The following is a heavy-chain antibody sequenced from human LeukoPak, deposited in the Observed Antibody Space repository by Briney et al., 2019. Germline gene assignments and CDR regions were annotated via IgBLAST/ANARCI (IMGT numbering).Heavy chain of an antibody. V-gene: IGHV3-66*01. Sequence: GGSLRLSCAASGFTVSSNYMSWVRQAPGKGLEWVSLIYSGGTTYYADSVKGRFTISRDNSKNTLYLQMNGLRAEDTAVYYCARDLHVAGTWYFDYWGQGTLVTVSS. CDR2: IYSGGTT. CDR3: ARDLHVAGTWYFDY. J-gene: IGHJ4*02. CDR1: GFTVSSNY. D-gene: IGHD6-19*01.